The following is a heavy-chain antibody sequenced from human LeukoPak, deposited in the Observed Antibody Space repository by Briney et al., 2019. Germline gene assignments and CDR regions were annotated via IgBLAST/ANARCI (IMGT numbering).Heavy chain of an antibody. V-gene: IGHV3-66*01. CDR2: LYSGGIT. CDR1: GFTVSSNY. J-gene: IGHJ4*02. Sequence: GGSLRLCCAASGFTVSSNYMTWVRQAPGKGLEGVSILYSGGITYYADSVQGRFTISRDNSKNTLYLQMNSLRAEDTAVYYCARGQFQDSSSGSGSYYNFDCWGQGTLVTVSS. D-gene: IGHD3-10*01. CDR3: ARGQFQDSSSGSGSYYNFDC.